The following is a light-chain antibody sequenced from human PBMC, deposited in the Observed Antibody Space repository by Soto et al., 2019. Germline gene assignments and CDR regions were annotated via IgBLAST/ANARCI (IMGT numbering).Light chain of an antibody. CDR3: SSYTSSSTLVV. CDR1: SSDVGAYTS. Sequence: QSALTQPASVSGSPGQSITISCTGTSSDVGAYTSVSWYRQHPGKAPKLMIYEVSNRPSGVSNRFSGSKSANTASLTISGLQADDEAHYYCSSYTSSSTLVVFGGGTQLTVL. V-gene: IGLV2-14*01. J-gene: IGLJ2*01. CDR2: EVS.